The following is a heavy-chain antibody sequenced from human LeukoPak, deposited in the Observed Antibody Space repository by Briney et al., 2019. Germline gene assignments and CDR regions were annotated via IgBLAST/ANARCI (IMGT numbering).Heavy chain of an antibody. CDR2: INPSGGST. CDR1: GYTFTNYY. Sequence: ASVKVSCKTSGYTFTNYYLHWVRQAPGQGLEWMAMINPSGGSTTYAQKFQGRVTMTRDTSTSTVYMELSSLRYEDTAVYYCARAMVRGLSNPFDSWGQGTLVTVSS. D-gene: IGHD3-10*01. V-gene: IGHV1-46*01. J-gene: IGHJ4*02. CDR3: ARAMVRGLSNPFDS.